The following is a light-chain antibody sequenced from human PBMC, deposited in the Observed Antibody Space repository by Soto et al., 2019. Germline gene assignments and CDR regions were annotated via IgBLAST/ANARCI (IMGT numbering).Light chain of an antibody. CDR3: SSYTSSSTLV. Sequence: QSALTQPASVSGSPGQSITISCTGTSSDVGGYNYVSWYQQHPGKAPKLIIYDVSNRPSGVSNRFSGSKSGNTASLTISGLQAEDEADYYCSSYTSSSTLVFGGGTKLTDL. CDR1: SSDVGGYNY. CDR2: DVS. V-gene: IGLV2-14*03. J-gene: IGLJ2*01.